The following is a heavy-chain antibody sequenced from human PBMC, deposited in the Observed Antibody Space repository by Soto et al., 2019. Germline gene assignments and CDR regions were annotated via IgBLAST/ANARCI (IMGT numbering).Heavy chain of an antibody. CDR2: IHYSGST. CDR3: ARDGLDYYGLDV. Sequence: QVQLQESGPGLVKPSETLSLTCTVSGGSLSSTSYYWTWIRQPPGKGLEWIGYIHYSGSTNYNPSLKSRVTMSVDTSKNHFSLRLSSVTAADTAVYYCARDGLDYYGLDVWGQGTTVTVSS. CDR1: GGSLSSTSYY. J-gene: IGHJ6*02. V-gene: IGHV4-61*01.